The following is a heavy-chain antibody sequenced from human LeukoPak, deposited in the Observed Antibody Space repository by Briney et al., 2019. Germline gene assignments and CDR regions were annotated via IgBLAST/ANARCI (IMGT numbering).Heavy chain of an antibody. CDR3: ATRITIFGVFIIPPIYFDY. J-gene: IGHJ4*02. V-gene: IGHV3-23*01. D-gene: IGHD3-3*01. CDR2: ISGSGGST. CDR1: GFTFSSYA. Sequence: GGSLRLSCAASGFTFSSYAMSWVRQAPGKGLEWVSAISGSGGSTYYADSVKGRFTISRDNSKNTLYLQMNSLRAEDTAVYYCATRITIFGVFIIPPIYFDYGGKGPLVTVSS.